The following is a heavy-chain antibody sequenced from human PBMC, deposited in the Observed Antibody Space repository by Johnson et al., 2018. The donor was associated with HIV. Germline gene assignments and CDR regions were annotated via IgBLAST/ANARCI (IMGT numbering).Heavy chain of an antibody. CDR3: ARDSRDDAFDI. V-gene: IGHV3-9*01. J-gene: IGHJ3*02. CDR2: ISWNSGSI. CDR1: GFTFDDYA. Sequence: VQLVESGGGLVQPGRSLRLSCAASGFTFDDYAMHWVRQAPGKGLEWVSGISWNSGSIGSADSVKGRFTISRDIAKNSLYLQMNSLRAEDTAVYYCARDSRDDAFDIWGQGTMVTVSS.